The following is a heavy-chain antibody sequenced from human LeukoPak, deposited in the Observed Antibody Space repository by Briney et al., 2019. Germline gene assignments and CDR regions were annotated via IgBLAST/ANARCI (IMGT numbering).Heavy chain of an antibody. CDR1: GGSISSYY. D-gene: IGHD5-12*01. Sequence: PAETLSLTCTVSGGSISSYYWSWIRQPAGKGLEWIGHKYTSGNTNYNPSLKSRVTMSVDTSKNQFSLKLSSVTAADTAVYYCARGGEGYFQHWGQGTLVTVSS. CDR2: KYTSGNT. V-gene: IGHV4-4*07. J-gene: IGHJ1*01. CDR3: ARGGEGYFQH.